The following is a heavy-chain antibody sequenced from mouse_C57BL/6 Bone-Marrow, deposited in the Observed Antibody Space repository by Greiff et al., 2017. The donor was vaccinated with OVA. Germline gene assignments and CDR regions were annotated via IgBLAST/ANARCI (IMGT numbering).Heavy chain of an antibody. D-gene: IGHD2-3*01. V-gene: IGHV1-47*01. Sequence: LVESGAELVKPGASVQMSCKASGFTFPTYPIEWMKQNHGKSLEWIGNFHPYNDDTKYNEKFKGKATLTVEKSSSTVYLELSRLTSDDSAVYYWARTRADGSYFDYWGQGTTLTVSS. CDR2: FHPYNDDT. CDR3: ARTRADGSYFDY. CDR1: GFTFPTYP. J-gene: IGHJ2*01.